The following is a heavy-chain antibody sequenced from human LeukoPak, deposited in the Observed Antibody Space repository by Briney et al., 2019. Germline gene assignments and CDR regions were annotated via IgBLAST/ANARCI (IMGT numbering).Heavy chain of an antibody. CDR2: IYHSGST. CDR3: ARGTGYTSGWYVYYFDY. V-gene: IGHV4-30-2*01. Sequence: SETLSLTCTVSGGSISSGGYYWTWIRQPPGKGLEWIGYIYHSGSTYYNPSLKRRITISVDRSKNQFSLKLTSVTAADTAVYYCARGTGYTSGWYVYYFDYWGQGTLVTVSS. J-gene: IGHJ4*02. CDR1: GGSISSGGYY. D-gene: IGHD6-19*01.